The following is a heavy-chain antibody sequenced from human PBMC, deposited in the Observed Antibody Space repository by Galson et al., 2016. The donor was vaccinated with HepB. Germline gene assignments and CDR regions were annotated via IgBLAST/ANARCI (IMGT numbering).Heavy chain of an antibody. CDR2: ISAYNGDT. J-gene: IGHJ6*02. CDR3: VRRTKTRYSYVTYYGMDV. Sequence: SVKVSCKASGYIFISYGISWVRQAPGQGLEWMGWISAYNGDTDHAQNLQGRVTMTTDTSTTTAYMELRSLTFDDTAVYYCVRRTKTRYSYVTYYGMDVWGQGTTVTVSS. CDR1: GYIFISYG. V-gene: IGHV1-18*01. D-gene: IGHD5-18*01.